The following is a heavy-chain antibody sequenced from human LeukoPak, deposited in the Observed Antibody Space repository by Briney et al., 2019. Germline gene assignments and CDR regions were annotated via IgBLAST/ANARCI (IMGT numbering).Heavy chain of an antibody. J-gene: IGHJ5*02. CDR3: ARQGGSPDWFDP. D-gene: IGHD1-26*01. CDR2: LYYSGST. V-gene: IGHV4-39*01. CDR1: GGSISSSASY. Sequence: SETLSLTCTVSGGSISSSASYWGWIRQPPGKGLEWIGSLYYSGSTYYNPSLKSRVTISVDTSKKQFSLKLTSVTAADTAVYYCARQGGSPDWFDPWGQGTLVTVSS.